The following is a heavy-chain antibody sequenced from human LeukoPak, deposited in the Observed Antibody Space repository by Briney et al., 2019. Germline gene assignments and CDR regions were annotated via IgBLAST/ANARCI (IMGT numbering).Heavy chain of an antibody. CDR2: INHSGST. D-gene: IGHD1-26*01. Sequence: SETLSLTCAVYGGSFSGYYWSWIRQPPGKGLEWIGEINHSGSTNYNPSLKSRVTISLDTSKNQFSLKLTSVTAADTAVYYCATGVVSWELRYRNWFDPWGQGTLVTVSS. CDR1: GGSFSGYY. CDR3: ATGVVSWELRYRNWFDP. J-gene: IGHJ5*02. V-gene: IGHV4-34*01.